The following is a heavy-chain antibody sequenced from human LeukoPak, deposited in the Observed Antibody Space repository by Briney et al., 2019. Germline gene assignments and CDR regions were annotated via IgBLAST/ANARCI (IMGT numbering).Heavy chain of an antibody. V-gene: IGHV1-2*02. CDR2: INSNSGDT. Sequence: ASVKVSCKASGYTFTDYYMHWVRQAPGHGLEWMGWINSNSGDTNYAQKFQGRVTMTRNTSIATAYMEVTNLRFDDTAVYYCVDPDRWGQGALVTVSS. CDR3: VDPDR. J-gene: IGHJ1*01. CDR1: GYTFTDYY. D-gene: IGHD3-22*01.